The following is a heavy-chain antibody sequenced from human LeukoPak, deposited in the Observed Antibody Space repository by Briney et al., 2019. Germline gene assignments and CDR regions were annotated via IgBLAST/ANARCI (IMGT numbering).Heavy chain of an antibody. Sequence: GGSLRLSCAASGFSFSSYFMHWVRQAPGKGLEWVSSISFDSGAETHYADSVKGRFTISRDNAKNSLYLQMNSLRAEDTAVYYCAKELNGDHPPGDAFDIWGQGTMVTVSS. CDR1: GFSFSSYF. CDR2: ISFDSGAET. J-gene: IGHJ3*02. V-gene: IGHV3-21*01. CDR3: AKELNGDHPPGDAFDI. D-gene: IGHD2-21*02.